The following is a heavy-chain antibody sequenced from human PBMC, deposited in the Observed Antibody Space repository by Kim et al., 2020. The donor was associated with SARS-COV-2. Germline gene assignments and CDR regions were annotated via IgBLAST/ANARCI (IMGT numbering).Heavy chain of an antibody. D-gene: IGHD1-26*01. CDR2: IYYSGST. Sequence: SETLSLTCTVSGGSISSYYWSWIRQPPGKGLEWIGYIYYSGSTNYNPSLKSRVTISVDTSKNQFSLKLSSVTAADTAVYYCARGGGGVGATTPGYYYYMDVWGKGTTVTVSS. V-gene: IGHV4-59*01. CDR1: GGSISSYY. J-gene: IGHJ6*03. CDR3: ARGGGGVGATTPGYYYYMDV.